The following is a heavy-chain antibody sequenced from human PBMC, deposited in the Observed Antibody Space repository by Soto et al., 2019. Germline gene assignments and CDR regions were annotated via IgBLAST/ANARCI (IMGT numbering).Heavy chain of an antibody. V-gene: IGHV3-21*06. CDR2: ITPTSTFI. Sequence: EVQLVESGGGLVKPGGSLRLSCAASGFTFSSYSFNWVRQAPGKGLEWVSIITPTSTFISYADSVRGRFTISRDNAKNSLYLQMDSLGAGDTAVYYCARARGYDWYEDYWGQGTLVTVSS. J-gene: IGHJ4*02. CDR3: ARARGYDWYEDY. D-gene: IGHD1-1*01. CDR1: GFTFSSYS.